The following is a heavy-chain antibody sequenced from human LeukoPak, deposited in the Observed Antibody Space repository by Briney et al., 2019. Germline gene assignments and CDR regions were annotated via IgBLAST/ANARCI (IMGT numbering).Heavy chain of an antibody. CDR1: GGSISSYY. D-gene: IGHD1-26*01. CDR3: PRLSGSGSSIDY. CDR2: MYYSGST. Sequence: ASETLSLTCTVSGGSISSYYWSWFRQPPGKGLEWIAYMYYSGSTTHNPSLKSRVTISVDTSKNQFSLKLSSVTAADTAVYYCPRLSGSGSSIDYWGQGTLVTVSS. J-gene: IGHJ4*02. V-gene: IGHV4-59*08.